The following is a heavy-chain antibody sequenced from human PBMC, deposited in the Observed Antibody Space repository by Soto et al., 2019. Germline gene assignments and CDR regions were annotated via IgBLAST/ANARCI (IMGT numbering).Heavy chain of an antibody. CDR1: GYTFTSYG. D-gene: IGHD2-2*01. Sequence: ASVKVSCKASGYTFTSYGFSWVRQAPGQGLEWMGWISAYNGNTNYAKKFQGRVTMTTDTSTSTAYMELRSLRSDDTAVYYCARAARYCSTSRCFASFYWFDPWGQGTQVTVSS. CDR2: ISAYNGNT. J-gene: IGHJ5*02. CDR3: ARAARYCSTSRCFASFYWFDP. V-gene: IGHV1-18*01.